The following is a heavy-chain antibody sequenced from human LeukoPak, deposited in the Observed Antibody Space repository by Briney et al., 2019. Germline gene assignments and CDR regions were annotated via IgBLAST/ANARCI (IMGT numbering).Heavy chain of an antibody. J-gene: IGHJ4*02. CDR2: ISAYNGNT. CDR3: ARDYEEDYYDSSGYLFDY. Sequence: ASVKVSCKASGYTFTSYGISWVRQAPGQGLEWMGWISAYNGNTNYAQKLQGRVTMTTDTSTSTAYMELSRLRSDDTAVYYCARDYEEDYYDSSGYLFDYWGQGTLVTVSS. D-gene: IGHD3-22*01. V-gene: IGHV1-18*01. CDR1: GYTFTSYG.